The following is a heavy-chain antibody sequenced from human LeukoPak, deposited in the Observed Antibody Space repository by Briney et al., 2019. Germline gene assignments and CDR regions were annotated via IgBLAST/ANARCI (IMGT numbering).Heavy chain of an antibody. CDR2: INPNSGGT. Sequence: ASVKVSCKASGYTFTGYYMHWVRQAPGQGLEWMGRINPNSGGTNYAQKFQGRVTMTRDTSISTAYMELSRLRSDDTAVYYCARDRRPYCSSTSCYLDYWGQGTLLTVSS. CDR1: GYTFTGYY. V-gene: IGHV1-2*06. CDR3: ARDRRPYCSSTSCYLDY. J-gene: IGHJ4*02. D-gene: IGHD2-2*01.